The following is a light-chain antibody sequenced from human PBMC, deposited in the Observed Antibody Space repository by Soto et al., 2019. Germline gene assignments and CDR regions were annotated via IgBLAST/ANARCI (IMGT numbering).Light chain of an antibody. Sequence: DIQMTQSPSTLSASVGDRVTITCRASQSVSGWLAWYQRRPGKVPNLLIYKASTLEGGVPSRFSGSGFGTEFTLTIIILQPDDFATYYCQQYDSYPLTFGGGTKVDIK. J-gene: IGKJ4*01. V-gene: IGKV1-5*03. CDR1: QSVSGW. CDR2: KAS. CDR3: QQYDSYPLT.